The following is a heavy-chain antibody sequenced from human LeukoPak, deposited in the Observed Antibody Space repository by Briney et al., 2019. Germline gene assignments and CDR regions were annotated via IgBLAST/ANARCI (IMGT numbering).Heavy chain of an antibody. CDR3: TRVRQNCGGDCYYFYMDV. J-gene: IGHJ6*03. CDR1: GLTFGDYA. V-gene: IGHV3-49*03. D-gene: IGHD2-21*01. Sequence: GGSLRLSCTASGLTFGDYAMSWFRQAPGKGLEWVGFIRSKAYGGTTEYAASVKGRFTISRDDSKSIAYLQMNSLKTEDTAVYYCTRVRQNCGGDCYYFYMDVWGKGTTVTVSS. CDR2: IRSKAYGGTT.